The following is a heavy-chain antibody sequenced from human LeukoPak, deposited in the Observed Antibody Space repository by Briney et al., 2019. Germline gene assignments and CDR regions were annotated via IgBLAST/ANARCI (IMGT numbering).Heavy chain of an antibody. Sequence: SVKLSCKASGGTFSSYAISWVRQAPGQGLEWMGGIIPIFGTANYAQKFQGRVTITADESTSTAYMELSSLRSEDTAVYYCAASSSSSIRHYYMDVWGKGTTVTVSS. V-gene: IGHV1-69*01. CDR1: GGTFSSYA. D-gene: IGHD2-2*01. CDR2: IIPIFGTA. J-gene: IGHJ6*03. CDR3: AASSSSSIRHYYMDV.